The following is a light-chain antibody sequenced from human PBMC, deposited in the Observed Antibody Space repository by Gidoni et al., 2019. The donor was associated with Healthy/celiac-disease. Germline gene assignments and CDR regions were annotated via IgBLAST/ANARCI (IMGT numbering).Light chain of an antibody. J-gene: IGKJ4*01. V-gene: IGKV1-6*01. Sequence: AIQMSQSPSSLSAPVGDSATITCRASQAIRHDSGWYQQKPGKAPKLLIYAASSLQSGVPSRFSGSGSGTDFTLTISSLQPEDFATYYCLQDYNYPLTFGGXTKVEIK. CDR2: AAS. CDR1: QAIRHD. CDR3: LQDYNYPLT.